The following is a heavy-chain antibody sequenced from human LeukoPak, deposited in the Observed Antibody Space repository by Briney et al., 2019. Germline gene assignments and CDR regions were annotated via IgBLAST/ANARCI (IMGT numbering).Heavy chain of an antibody. J-gene: IGHJ5*02. V-gene: IGHV3-74*01. CDR3: ARGGDQIASAATGGDWFDP. CDR1: GFTFSSYW. D-gene: IGHD6-13*01. CDR2: IKSDGSRI. Sequence: SGGSLRLSCAASGFTFSSYWMHWVRQAPGKGLVWVSRIKSDGSRINYADSVKGRFTISRDNAKNTLYLQMNSLRAEDTAVYYCARGGDQIASAATGGDWFDPWGHGTLVTVSS.